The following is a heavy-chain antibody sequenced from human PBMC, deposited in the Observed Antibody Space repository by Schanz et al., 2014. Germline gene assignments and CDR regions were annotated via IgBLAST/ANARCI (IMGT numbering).Heavy chain of an antibody. CDR3: AKDGRLPYYGTGSDCDY. Sequence: DVQLVDSGGGLVKPGGSLRLSCAASGFTFSIYGMSWVRQAPGKGLEWVSRMIGSGSSVFYADSVKGRFTISRDNLKNTVYLQMSSLRAGDTAVYYCAKDGRLPYYGTGSDCDYWGQGTLVAVSS. D-gene: IGHD3-22*01. J-gene: IGHJ4*02. V-gene: IGHV3-23*04. CDR1: GFTFSIYG. CDR2: MIGSGSSV.